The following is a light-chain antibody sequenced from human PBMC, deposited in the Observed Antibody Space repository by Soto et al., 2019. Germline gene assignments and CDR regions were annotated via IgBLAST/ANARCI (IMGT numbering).Light chain of an antibody. CDR3: QQYNRLYT. V-gene: IGKV1-5*03. CDR2: KSA. J-gene: IGKJ2*01. Sequence: DIQMTQSPSTLSASVGDRVTITCRAVESVGSWLAWYQQKPGKAPKLLIYKSATLENGVPSRFSGSGSGTEFTLSISSLQPDDSATYCCQQYNRLYTFGQGTKLEIK. CDR1: ESVGSW.